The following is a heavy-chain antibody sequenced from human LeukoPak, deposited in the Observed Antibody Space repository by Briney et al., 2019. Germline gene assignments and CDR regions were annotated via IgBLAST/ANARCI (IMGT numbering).Heavy chain of an antibody. V-gene: IGHV3-11*04. CDR2: ISSGATTI. CDR1: EFTFSDYW. CDR3: ARDPYSRGWPYFDH. J-gene: IGHJ4*02. D-gene: IGHD6-19*01. Sequence: PGGSLRLSCAASEFTFSDYWMHWVRQAPGQGLEWVSYISSGATTIYYADSVKGRFTISRDNAKNSLYLQMNSLRGGDTAVYYCARDPYSRGWPYFDHWGQGTVVTVSS.